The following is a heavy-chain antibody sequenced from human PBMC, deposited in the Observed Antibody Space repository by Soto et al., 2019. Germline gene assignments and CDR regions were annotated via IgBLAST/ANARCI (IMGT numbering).Heavy chain of an antibody. CDR2: IIPIFGTA. CDR1: GGTFSSYA. CDR3: ARNLEWGLRSGYFVY. Sequence: ASVKVSCKASGGTFSSYAISWVRQAPGQGLEWMGGIIPIFGTANYAQKFQGRVTITADESTSTAYMELSSLRSEDTAVYYCARNLEWGLRSGYFVYSCQAPLVSV. V-gene: IGHV1-69*13. D-gene: IGHD1-26*01. J-gene: IGHJ4*02.